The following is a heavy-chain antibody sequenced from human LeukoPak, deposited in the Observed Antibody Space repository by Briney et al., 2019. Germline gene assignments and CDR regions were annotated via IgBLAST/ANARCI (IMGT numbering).Heavy chain of an antibody. CDR2: INWNGGST. Sequence: GGSLRLSCAASGFTFDDYGMSWVRQAPGKGLEWVSGINWNGGSTGYAGSVKGRFTISRDNAKNSLYLQMNSLRAEDTALYHCARGTYYYDSSGDPGAFDIWGQGTMVTVSS. D-gene: IGHD3-22*01. CDR1: GFTFDDYG. V-gene: IGHV3-20*01. J-gene: IGHJ3*02. CDR3: ARGTYYYDSSGDPGAFDI.